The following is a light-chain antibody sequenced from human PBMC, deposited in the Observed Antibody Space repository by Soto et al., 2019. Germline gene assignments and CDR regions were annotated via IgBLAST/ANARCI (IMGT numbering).Light chain of an antibody. CDR1: QTISNSL. J-gene: IGKJ4*01. CDR2: GAS. Sequence: EIVLTQSPGTLSLSPGERATLSCRASQTISNSLLAWYQQKPGQSPRLLIYGASSRATGIPDRFSGGGSGTDFTLTISRLESDDFAVYYCQQHGTSPLTFGGGTKVDIK. V-gene: IGKV3-20*01. CDR3: QQHGTSPLT.